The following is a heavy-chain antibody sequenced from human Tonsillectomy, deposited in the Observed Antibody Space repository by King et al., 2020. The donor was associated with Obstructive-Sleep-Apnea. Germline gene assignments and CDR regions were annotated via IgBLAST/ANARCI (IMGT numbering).Heavy chain of an antibody. CDR1: GGSISSSTHY. CDR2: IYYTGST. J-gene: IGHJ4*02. D-gene: IGHD4-17*01. CDR3: ARVLGSTGDYAIAD. Sequence: QLKESGPGLVKPSETLSLTCTVSGGSISSSTHYWGWIRQPPGKGLEWIGSIYYTGSTYYNPSLKSRVTISVDTSKNQFSLKLRSVTAADTAVFYCARVLGSTGDYAIADWGQGTLVTVSS. V-gene: IGHV4-39*07.